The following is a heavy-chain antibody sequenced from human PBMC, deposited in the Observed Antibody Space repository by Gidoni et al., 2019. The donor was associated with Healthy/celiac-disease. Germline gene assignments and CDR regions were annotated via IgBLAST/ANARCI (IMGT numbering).Heavy chain of an antibody. CDR1: GGTRSDDY. V-gene: IGHV3-11*05. CDR3: ARGNSVQGVIITPFAY. J-gene: IGHJ4*02. CDR2: ISSSSSYT. D-gene: IGHD3-10*01. Sequence: QVQPVESGGGLGKQGGSLRLPCADGGGTRSDDYMSWIRQAPGKGLECVSYISSSSSYTNYSGSVQGRFTISRANAKNSLYLQMNSLRAEDTAVYYCARGNSVQGVIITPFAYWGQGTLVTVSS.